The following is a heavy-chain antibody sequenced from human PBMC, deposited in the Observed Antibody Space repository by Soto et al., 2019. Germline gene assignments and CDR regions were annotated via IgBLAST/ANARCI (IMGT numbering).Heavy chain of an antibody. Sequence: EVQLVESGGGLVKPGGSLRLSCAASGFTFSSYSMNWVRQAPGKGLEWVSSISTSSIYICYADSVKGRFTISRDNAKNSLYLQMNSLRAEDTAVYYCANHEAADTFSDYYGMNVWGQGTTVTVSS. CDR3: ANHEAADTFSDYYGMNV. V-gene: IGHV3-21*01. J-gene: IGHJ6*02. CDR2: ISTSSIYI. D-gene: IGHD6-13*01. CDR1: GFTFSSYS.